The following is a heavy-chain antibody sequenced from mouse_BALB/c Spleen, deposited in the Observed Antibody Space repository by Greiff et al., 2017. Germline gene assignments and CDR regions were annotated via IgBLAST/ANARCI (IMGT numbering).Heavy chain of an antibody. D-gene: IGHD2-4*01. V-gene: IGHV1-18*01. CDR3: ARRLSSTMITTGAFDY. CDR2: INPYNGGT. Sequence: VQLKESGPELVKPGASMKISCKASGYSFTGYTMNWVKQSHGKNLEWIGLINPYNGGTSYNQKFKGKATLTVDKSSSTAYMELLSLTSEDSAVYYCARRLSSTMITTGAFDYWGQGTTLTVSS. CDR1: GYSFTGYT. J-gene: IGHJ2*01.